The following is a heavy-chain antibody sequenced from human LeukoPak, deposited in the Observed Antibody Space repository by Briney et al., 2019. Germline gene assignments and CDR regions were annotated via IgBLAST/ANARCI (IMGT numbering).Heavy chain of an antibody. J-gene: IGHJ6*03. CDR2: IYYLGGT. Sequence: SETLSLTCTVSGDSMRNTNYYWGWIRQPPGKGLEWIGGIYYLGGTNYNPSLESRVTMSIDTSNNQFSLKLSSVTAADTAVYHCARLQSRRYYYYYMDVWGTGTTVTIFS. V-gene: IGHV4-39*01. CDR1: GDSMRNTNYY. CDR3: ARLQSRRYYYYYMDV.